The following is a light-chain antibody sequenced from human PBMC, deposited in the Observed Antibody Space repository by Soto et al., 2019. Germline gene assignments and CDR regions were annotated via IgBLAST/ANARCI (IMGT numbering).Light chain of an antibody. CDR2: DNN. CDR1: SSNVGAGYD. V-gene: IGLV1-40*01. J-gene: IGLJ3*02. Sequence: QSALTQPPSVSGAPGQRVTISCTGSSSNVGAGYDIHWYQQLPGTAPRLLIYDNNNRPSGVPDRFSGSKSGTSASLAITGLQAEDEADYYCQSYDNNVSGWVFGGGTKVTVL. CDR3: QSYDNNVSGWV.